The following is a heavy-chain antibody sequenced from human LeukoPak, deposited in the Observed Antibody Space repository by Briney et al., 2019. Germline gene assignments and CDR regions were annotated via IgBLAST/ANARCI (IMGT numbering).Heavy chain of an antibody. CDR2: IYDSGRT. D-gene: IGHD2/OR15-2a*01. J-gene: IGHJ5*02. V-gene: IGHV4-59*08. CDR3: ARHSEPNSNLLWFDP. CDR1: GGSITSYY. Sequence: SETLSLTCIVSGGSITSYYWGWIRQPPGKGLEWIGYIYDSGRTNYNSSLRSRVTISVDTSKNQFSLKLSSVTAADTAVYYCARHSEPNSNLLWFDPWGQGTLVTVLS.